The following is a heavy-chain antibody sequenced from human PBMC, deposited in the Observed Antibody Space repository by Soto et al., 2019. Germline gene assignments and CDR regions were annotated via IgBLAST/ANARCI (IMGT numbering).Heavy chain of an antibody. J-gene: IGHJ4*02. CDR2: ISTYNGDT. Sequence: ASVKVSFKASGYSFTTYGVTWVRQAPGQGLEWMGWISTYNGDTRVAQQHQGRVTLTTDTSTNAAHMELRSLRSDDTAIYYCARTEGRSTRGDYWGQGTRVTVSS. V-gene: IGHV1-18*01. D-gene: IGHD2-8*01. CDR1: GYSFTTYG. CDR3: ARTEGRSTRGDY.